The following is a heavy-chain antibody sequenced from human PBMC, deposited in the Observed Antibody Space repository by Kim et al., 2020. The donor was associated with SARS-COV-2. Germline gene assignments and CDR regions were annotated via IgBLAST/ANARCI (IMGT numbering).Heavy chain of an antibody. Sequence: GGSLRLSCAASGFTFSGSAMHWVRQASGKGLEWVGRIRSKANSYSTAYAASGKGRFTISRDHSKNTAYLQMNSLKTGDTAVYYCTRALDGLWFGESNYYYGMDVWGQGTTVTVS. CDR2: IRSKANSYST. CDR3: TRALDGLWFGESNYYYGMDV. CDR1: GFTFSGSA. J-gene: IGHJ6*02. V-gene: IGHV3-73*01. D-gene: IGHD3-10*01.